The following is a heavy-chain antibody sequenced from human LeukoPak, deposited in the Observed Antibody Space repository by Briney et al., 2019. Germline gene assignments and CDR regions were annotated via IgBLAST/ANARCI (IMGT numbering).Heavy chain of an antibody. D-gene: IGHD4-17*01. Sequence: PSETLSLTCTVSGGAVSSGSYYWSWIRQPPGQGLEWIGYIHYRGSTKYNPSLKSRVTMSVDTSKNQFSLKVTSVTAADTAIYYCTRTNYGDYNWFDPWGQGTLVTVSS. V-gene: IGHV4-61*01. CDR2: IHYRGST. J-gene: IGHJ5*02. CDR3: TRTNYGDYNWFDP. CDR1: GGAVSSGSYY.